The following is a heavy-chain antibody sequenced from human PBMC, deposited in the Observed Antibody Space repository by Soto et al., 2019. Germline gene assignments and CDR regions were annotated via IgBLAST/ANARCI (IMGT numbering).Heavy chain of an antibody. CDR2: IYHSGGT. CDR3: GIVMGYCSSTSCYRTYYYMDV. D-gene: IGHD2-2*01. V-gene: IGHV4-34*01. CDR1: GGSFSGYY. Sequence: SETLSLTCAVYGGSFSGYYWSWIRQPPGKGLEWIGEIYHSGGTNYNPSLKSRVTISVDTSKNQFSLKLSSVTAADTAVYYCGIVMGYCSSTSCYRTYYYMDVWGKGTTVTVSS. J-gene: IGHJ6*03.